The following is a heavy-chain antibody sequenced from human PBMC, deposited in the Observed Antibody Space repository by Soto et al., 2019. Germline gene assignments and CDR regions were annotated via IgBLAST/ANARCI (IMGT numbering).Heavy chain of an antibody. CDR2: IYYTGNS. V-gene: IGHV4-31*03. D-gene: IGHD6-19*01. J-gene: IGHJ4*02. Sequence: QVQLQESGPELVKSSQTLSLTCTVSNGSISTNGHYWTWIRQRPGKGLEWIAYIYYTGNSYYNPSLKSRLTISIDTSKNQFSLTLRSVTAADTAVYYCARAQWGFDSWGQGTLVTVSS. CDR1: NGSISTNGHY. CDR3: ARAQWGFDS.